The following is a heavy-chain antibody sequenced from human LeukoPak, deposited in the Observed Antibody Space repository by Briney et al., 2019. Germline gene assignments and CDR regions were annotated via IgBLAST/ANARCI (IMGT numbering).Heavy chain of an antibody. Sequence: GASVKVSCKVSGYTLTELSMHWVRQAPGKGLEWMGGFDPEDGEAIYAQKFQGRVTMTEDTSTDTAYMELSSLRSEDTAVYYCATAPVPRHPSYYYYYGMDVWGQGTTVTVSS. CDR1: GYTLTELS. J-gene: IGHJ6*02. CDR3: ATAPVPRHPSYYYYYGMDV. CDR2: FDPEDGEA. D-gene: IGHD2-2*01. V-gene: IGHV1-24*01.